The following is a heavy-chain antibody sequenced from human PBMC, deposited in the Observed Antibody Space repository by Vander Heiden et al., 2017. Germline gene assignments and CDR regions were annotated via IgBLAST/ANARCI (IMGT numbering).Heavy chain of an antibody. D-gene: IGHD3-9*01. CDR1: FKSYA. V-gene: IGHV3-23*01. Sequence: FKSYAISWVRQAPGKGLEWVSTISGSGGSTYYADSVEGRFTISRDNSKNTLYLQMNSRRDEDTDVYYREKAYDILTGYYRGDYYYYGMDAWGQGNTVTVS. J-gene: IGHJ6*02. CDR3: EKAYDILTGYYRGDYYYYGMDA. CDR2: ISGSGGST.